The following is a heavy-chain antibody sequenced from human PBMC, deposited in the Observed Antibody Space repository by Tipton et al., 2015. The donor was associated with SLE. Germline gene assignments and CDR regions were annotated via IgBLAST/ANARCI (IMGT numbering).Heavy chain of an antibody. J-gene: IGHJ6*03. CDR2: IYYSGST. Sequence: LRLSCTVSGGSISSSSYYWGWIRQPPGKGLEWIGSIYYSGSTYYNPSLKSRVTISVDTSKNQFSLKLSSVTAADTAVYYCARLPEDYYYYMDVWGKGTTVTVSS. CDR3: ARLPEDYYYYMDV. CDR1: GGSISSSSYY. V-gene: IGHV4-39*01.